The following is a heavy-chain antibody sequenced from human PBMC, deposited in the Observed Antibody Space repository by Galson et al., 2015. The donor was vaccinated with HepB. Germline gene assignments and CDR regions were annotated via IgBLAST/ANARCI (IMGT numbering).Heavy chain of an antibody. J-gene: IGHJ5*02. V-gene: IGHV6-1*01. CDR2: TYYRSKWYN. D-gene: IGHD2-2*02. Sequence: CAISGDSVSSNSAAWNWIRQSPSRGLEWLGRTYYRSKWYNDYAVSVKSRITINPDTSKNQFSLQLNSVTPEDTAVYYCARGEVVPAAIRRWFDPWGQGTLVTVSS. CDR1: GDSVSSNSAA. CDR3: ARGEVVPAAIRRWFDP.